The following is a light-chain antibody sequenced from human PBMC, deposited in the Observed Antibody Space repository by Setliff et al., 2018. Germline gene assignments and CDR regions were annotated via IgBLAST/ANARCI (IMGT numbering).Light chain of an antibody. CDR1: SSDVGAYNY. CDR3: CSYAGTNIFYV. Sequence: QSVLTQPRSASGSPGQSVTISCTGTSSDVGAYNYVSWYQQHPGKAPKLMISAVGERPSGVPDRFSGSKSGNTASLTISGLQAEDEADYYCCSYAGTNIFYVFGTGTKGTVL. V-gene: IGLV2-11*01. J-gene: IGLJ1*01. CDR2: AVG.